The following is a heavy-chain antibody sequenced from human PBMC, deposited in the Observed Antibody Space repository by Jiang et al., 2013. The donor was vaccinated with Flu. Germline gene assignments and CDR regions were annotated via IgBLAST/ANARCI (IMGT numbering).Heavy chain of an antibody. CDR2: IYSGDNT. V-gene: IGHV3-53*01. D-gene: IGHD3-10*01. Sequence: VQLLESGGGLIQPGGSLRLSCAGSGFTVSDNYMSWVRQAPGMSLEWVSLIYSGDNTDYADSVKGRFIISRDNSKNTLFLQMNSLRAEDTAVYYCARVDGSTGYYYHYGIDVWGQGTTVTVSS. CDR1: GFTVSDNY. J-gene: IGHJ6*02. CDR3: ARVDGSTGYYYHYGIDV.